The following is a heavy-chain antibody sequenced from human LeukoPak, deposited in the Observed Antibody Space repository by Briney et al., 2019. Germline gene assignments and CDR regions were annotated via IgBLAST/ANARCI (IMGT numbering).Heavy chain of an antibody. CDR2: ISGGGDDT. Sequence: GSLRLSCAASGSIFRSYDMTWVRQAPGEALEWVSTISGGGDDTFYADSAKGRFTISRDRSKNTLYLQMNNLRPEDTAVYYCAKQNCGADCYSSNFDYWGQGTMVTVSS. CDR3: AKQNCGADCYSSNFDY. J-gene: IGHJ4*02. D-gene: IGHD2-21*02. CDR1: GSIFRSYD. V-gene: IGHV3-23*01.